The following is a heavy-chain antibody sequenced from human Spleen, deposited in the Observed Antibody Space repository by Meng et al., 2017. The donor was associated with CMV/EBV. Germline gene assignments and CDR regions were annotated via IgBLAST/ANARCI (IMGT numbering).Heavy chain of an antibody. CDR2: LSTDGSIT. Sequence: GGSLRLSCAASGFTFSGYWMHWVRQAPGKGLVWVSGLSTDGSITRYADSVKGRFTISRDNAKNTLALQMTSLRAEDTALYYCARELTYCSSRSCPYMDFWGQGTTVTVSS. D-gene: IGHD2-2*01. V-gene: IGHV3-74*01. CDR1: GFTFSGYW. CDR3: ARELTYCSSRSCPYMDF. J-gene: IGHJ6*02.